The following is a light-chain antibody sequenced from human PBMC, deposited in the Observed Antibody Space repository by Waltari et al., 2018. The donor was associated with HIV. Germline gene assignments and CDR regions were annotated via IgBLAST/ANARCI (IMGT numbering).Light chain of an antibody. Sequence: QSVLTQPPSVTAAPGQKVSIPCSGSSSNIGNHYVSWYQQFPGTAPKLLIYDNNKRPSGIPDRFSGSKSGTSATLGVTGLQTGDEADYYCGTWDSSLRAVVFGGGTKLTVL. CDR1: SSNIGNHY. CDR2: DNN. CDR3: GTWDSSLRAVV. V-gene: IGLV1-51*01. J-gene: IGLJ2*01.